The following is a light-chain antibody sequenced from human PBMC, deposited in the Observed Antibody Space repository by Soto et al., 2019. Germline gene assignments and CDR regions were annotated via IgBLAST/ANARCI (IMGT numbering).Light chain of an antibody. J-gene: IGKJ4*01. CDR3: QQRSNWPLT. Sequence: EIVLTPSPATLSLSPGERATLSCRASQSVSSYLAWYQQKPGQAPRLLIYDASNWVTGIPARFSGSGSGTDFTLTISSLEPEDFAVYYCQQRSNWPLTFGGGTKVEIK. CDR2: DAS. CDR1: QSVSSY. V-gene: IGKV3-11*01.